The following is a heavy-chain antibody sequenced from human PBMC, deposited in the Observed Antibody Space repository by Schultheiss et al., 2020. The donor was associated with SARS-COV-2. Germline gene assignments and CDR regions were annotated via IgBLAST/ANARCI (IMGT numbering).Heavy chain of an antibody. CDR2: MNPNSGNT. Sequence: ASVKVSCKASGYTFTSYDINWVRQATGQGLEWMGWMNPNSGNTGYAQKFQGRVTMTRNTSISTAYMELSSLRSEDTAVYYCARSFAGGPHYYYYMDVWGKGTTVTVSS. J-gene: IGHJ6*03. CDR3: ARSFAGGPHYYYYMDV. CDR1: GYTFTSYD. D-gene: IGHD3-10*01. V-gene: IGHV1-8*01.